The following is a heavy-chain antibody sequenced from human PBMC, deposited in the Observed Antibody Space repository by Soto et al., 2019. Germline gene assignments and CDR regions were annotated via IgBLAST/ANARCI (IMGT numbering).Heavy chain of an antibody. CDR2: ISGSGGST. D-gene: IGHD3-22*01. J-gene: IGHJ6*02. V-gene: IGHV3-23*01. CDR1: GSTISSYA. Sequence: EVQLLESGGDLVQPGGSLRLSCAASGSTISSYAMTWVRQAPGKGLEWVSGISGSGGSTYYADSVKGRFTISRDNSKNTMYLQMNSLRAEDTAVYYCAKGVRSYYYYGMDVWGQGTTVTVSS. CDR3: AKGVRSYYYYGMDV.